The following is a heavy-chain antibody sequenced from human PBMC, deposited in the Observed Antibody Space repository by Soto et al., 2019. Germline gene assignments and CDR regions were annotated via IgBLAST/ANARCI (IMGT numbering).Heavy chain of an antibody. J-gene: IGHJ6*02. CDR2: IYSSGST. CDR1: GGSIDNYY. D-gene: IGHD3-9*01. V-gene: IGHV4-59*12. Sequence: SETLSLTCSVSGGSIDNYYWSWIRQAPGKGLEWIGYIYSSGSTNYNPSLKSRVTMSVDTSKNQFSLKLSSVTAADTAVYYCARDRTGNYFYYRGMDVWGQGTTVTVSS. CDR3: ARDRTGNYFYYRGMDV.